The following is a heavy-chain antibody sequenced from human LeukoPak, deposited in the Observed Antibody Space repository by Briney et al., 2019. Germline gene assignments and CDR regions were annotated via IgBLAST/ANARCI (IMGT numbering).Heavy chain of an antibody. J-gene: IGHJ4*02. CDR1: GFTFSSYW. D-gene: IGHD4-17*01. CDR2: IKQDGSEK. V-gene: IGHV3-7*01. CDR3: ARDLVATVTPFDY. Sequence: PGGSLRLSCAASGFTFSSYWMSWVRQAPGKGLEWVANIKQDGSEKYYVDSVKGRFTISRDNAKNSLYLQMNSLRAEDTAVYYCARDLVATVTPFDYWGQGTLVTVSS.